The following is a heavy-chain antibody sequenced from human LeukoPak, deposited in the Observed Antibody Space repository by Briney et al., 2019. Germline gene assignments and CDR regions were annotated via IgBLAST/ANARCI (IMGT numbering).Heavy chain of an antibody. J-gene: IGHJ4*02. V-gene: IGHV6-1*01. CDR1: GARVSSNRAA. Sequence: NHPQTISPTCAISGARVSSNRAAWDWTRQSPSRGLEWLGRTYYRSDWYSDYAVSVKSRVSITPDTAKNQFSLQLNSVTPEDTAIYYCAREGSYFDYWGQGTLVTVSS. CDR3: AREGSYFDY. CDR2: TYYRSDWYS.